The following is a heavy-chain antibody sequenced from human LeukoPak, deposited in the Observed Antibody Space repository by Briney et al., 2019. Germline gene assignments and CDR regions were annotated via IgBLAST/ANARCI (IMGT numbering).Heavy chain of an antibody. CDR2: FDPEDGET. Sequence: ASVKVSCKVSGYTLTELSMHWVRQAPGKGLEWMGGFDPEDGETIYAQKFQGRVTMTRNTSISTAYMELSSLRSEDTAVYYCARGGYYDILTGYSRIIDYWGQGTLVTVSS. CDR3: ARGGYYDILTGYSRIIDY. J-gene: IGHJ4*02. CDR1: GYTLTELS. V-gene: IGHV1-24*01. D-gene: IGHD3-9*01.